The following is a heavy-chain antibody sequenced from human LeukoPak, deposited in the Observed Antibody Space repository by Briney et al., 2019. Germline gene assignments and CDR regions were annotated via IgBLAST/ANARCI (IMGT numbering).Heavy chain of an antibody. J-gene: IGHJ6*02. CDR1: GGSFSGYY. CDR3: ARVVSSGYYPHYYYYYGMDV. D-gene: IGHD3-22*01. V-gene: IGHV4-34*01. Sequence: SETLSLTCAVYGGSFSGYYWSWIRQPPGKGLEWIGEINHSGSTNYNPSLKSRVTISVDTSKNQFSLKLSSVTAADTAVYYCARVVSSGYYPHYYYYYGMDVWGQGTTVTVSS. CDR2: INHSGST.